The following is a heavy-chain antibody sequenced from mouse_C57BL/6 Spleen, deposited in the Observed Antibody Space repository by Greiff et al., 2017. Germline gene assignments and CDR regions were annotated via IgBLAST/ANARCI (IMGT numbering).Heavy chain of an antibody. J-gene: IGHJ3*01. V-gene: IGHV1-82*01. CDR3: ARSLVH. CDR1: GYAFSSSW. CDR2: IYPGDGDT. Sequence: VQLQQSGPELVKPGASVKISCKASGYAFSSSWMNWVKQRPGKGLEWIGRIYPGDGDTNYNGKFKGKATLTADKSYSTAYMQLSSLTSEDSAVYFCARSLVHWGQGTLVTVSA.